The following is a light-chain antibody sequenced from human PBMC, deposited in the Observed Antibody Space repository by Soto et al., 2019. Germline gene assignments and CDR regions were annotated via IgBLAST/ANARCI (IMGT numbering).Light chain of an antibody. CDR3: QQYGSPPPT. J-gene: IGKJ2*01. CDR2: GAS. V-gene: IGKV3-20*01. CDR1: QSVSSSY. Sequence: EIVLTQSPGTLSLSPGERATLSCRASQSVSSSYLAWYQQKPGQAPRLLIYGASSRATGIPDRFSGSGSGTDFTLTISRLEPEGFAVYCCQQYGSPPPTFGQGTKLEIK.